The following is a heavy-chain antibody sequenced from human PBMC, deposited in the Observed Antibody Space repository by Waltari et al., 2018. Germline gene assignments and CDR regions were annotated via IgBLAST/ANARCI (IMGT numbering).Heavy chain of an antibody. CDR2: ISNSGGNT. CDR3: AKDHGVAY. J-gene: IGHJ4*02. Sequence: QLLESGGGLVQPGGSLRLSWSDSGLPFSIFAMSWVRQAPGKGLEWVSGISNSGGNTYYADSVKGRFTISRDNSKKTLYLQMNSLRVEDTAVYYCAKDHGVAYWGQGTLVTVSS. D-gene: IGHD3-16*01. CDR1: GLPFSIFA. V-gene: IGHV3-23*01.